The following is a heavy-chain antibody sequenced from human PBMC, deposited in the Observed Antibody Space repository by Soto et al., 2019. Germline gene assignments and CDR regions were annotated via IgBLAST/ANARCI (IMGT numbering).Heavy chain of an antibody. CDR3: ARGKDYDFWSGYSKNWFDP. CDR1: GGSITSSGYY. Sequence: QVQLQESGPGLVKPSQTLSLTCTVSGGSITSSGYYWSWIRQYPGKGLEWIGYIYYSGSTYYNPSLKSRLAISVDTYKNQFSLNLSSVTAADTAVYYCARGKDYDFWSGYSKNWFDPWGQGTLVTVSS. J-gene: IGHJ5*02. D-gene: IGHD3-3*01. CDR2: IYYSGST. V-gene: IGHV4-31*03.